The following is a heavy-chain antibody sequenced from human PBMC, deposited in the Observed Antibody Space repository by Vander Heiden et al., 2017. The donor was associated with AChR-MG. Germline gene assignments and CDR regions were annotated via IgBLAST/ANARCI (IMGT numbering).Heavy chain of an antibody. CDR1: GGSFSGYY. D-gene: IGHD2-15*01. CDR2: INHSGST. Sequence: QVQLQQWGAGLLKPSETLSLTCAVYGGSFSGYYWSWIRQPPGKGLEWIGEINHSGSTNYNPSLKSRVTISVDTSKNQFSLKLSSVTAADTAVYYCARARTGPYCSGGSCYPPFDPWGQGTLVTVSS. CDR3: ARARTGPYCSGGSCYPPFDP. J-gene: IGHJ5*02. V-gene: IGHV4-34*01.